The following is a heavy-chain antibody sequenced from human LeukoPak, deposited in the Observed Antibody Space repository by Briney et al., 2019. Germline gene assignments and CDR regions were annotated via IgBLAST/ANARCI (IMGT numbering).Heavy chain of an antibody. J-gene: IGHJ5*02. V-gene: IGHV1-18*01. CDR1: GYTFTSYG. Sequence: ASVKVSCKASGYTFTSYGISWVRQAPGQGLEWMGWISAYNGNTNYAQKLQGRVTMTTDTSTSTAYMELRSLRSDDTAVYYCARGRSPVGYCSSTSCYGFSNWFDPWGQGTLVTVSS. CDR2: ISAYNGNT. D-gene: IGHD2-2*01. CDR3: ARGRSPVGYCSSTSCYGFSNWFDP.